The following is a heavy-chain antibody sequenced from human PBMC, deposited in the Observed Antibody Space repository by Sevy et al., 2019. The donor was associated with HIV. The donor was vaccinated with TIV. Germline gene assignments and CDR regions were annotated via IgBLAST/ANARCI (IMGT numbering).Heavy chain of an antibody. CDR1: GFTFSSYA. CDR3: AILGTYYYDGSGYYYQVPSDY. Sequence: GGSLRLSCAASGFTFSSYAMSWVRQAPGKGLEWDSTISGSGGSTYYADSVKRRFTISRDNFKNTLYLQMNSLRAEDTAVYYCAILGTYYYDGSGYYYQVPSDYWGQGTLVTVSS. J-gene: IGHJ4*02. D-gene: IGHD3-22*01. CDR2: ISGSGGST. V-gene: IGHV3-23*01.